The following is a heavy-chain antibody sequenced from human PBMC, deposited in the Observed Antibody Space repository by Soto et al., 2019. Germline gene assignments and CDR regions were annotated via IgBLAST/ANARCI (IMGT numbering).Heavy chain of an antibody. Sequence: GGSLRLSCAASGFTFSSYAMSWVRQAPGKGLEWVSAISGSGGSTYYADSVKGRFTTSRDNSKNTLYLQMNSLRAEDTAVYYCAKSQNDYGDYGSFDYWGQGTLVTVSS. J-gene: IGHJ4*02. D-gene: IGHD4-17*01. CDR2: ISGSGGST. CDR3: AKSQNDYGDYGSFDY. V-gene: IGHV3-23*01. CDR1: GFTFSSYA.